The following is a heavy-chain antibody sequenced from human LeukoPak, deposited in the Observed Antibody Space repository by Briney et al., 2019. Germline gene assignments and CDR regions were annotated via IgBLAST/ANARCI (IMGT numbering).Heavy chain of an antibody. CDR1: GGSISSSSYY. CDR2: IYYSGST. CDR3: ARGSYGGNAGY. V-gene: IGHV4-61*01. Sequence: KPSETLSLTCTVSGGSISSSSYYWSWIRQPPGKGLEWIGYIYYSGSTNYNPSLKSRVTISVDTSKNQFSLKLSSVTAADTAVYYCARGSYGGNAGYWGQGTLVTVSS. J-gene: IGHJ4*02. D-gene: IGHD4-23*01.